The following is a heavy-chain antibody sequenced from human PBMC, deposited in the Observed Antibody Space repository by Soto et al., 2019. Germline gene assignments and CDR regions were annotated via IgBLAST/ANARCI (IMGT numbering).Heavy chain of an antibody. CDR3: AKDRHYPLDYFHY. CDR1: GFTFSSSA. CDR2: VSANGQGI. V-gene: IGHV3-23*01. Sequence: GGSLRLSCAASGFTFSSSAISWVRQAPGKGLEWVSAVSANGQGIYYADSVRGRFTISRDNSKNTVFLHMDSLSAEDTAVYYCAKDRHYPLDYFHYWGQGTLLTVSS. D-gene: IGHD3-10*01. J-gene: IGHJ4*02.